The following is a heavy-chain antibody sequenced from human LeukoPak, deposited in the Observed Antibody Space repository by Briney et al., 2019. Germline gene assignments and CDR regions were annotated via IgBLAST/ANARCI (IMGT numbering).Heavy chain of an antibody. CDR3: AARALYSGYDYVY. D-gene: IGHD5-12*01. CDR2: ISWNSGSI. CDR1: GFTFDDYA. V-gene: IGHV3-9*01. J-gene: IGHJ4*02. Sequence: GGSLRLSCAASGFTFDDYAMHWVRQAPGKGLEWVSGISWNSGSIGYADSVKGRFTISRDNAKNSLYLQMNSLRAEDTALYYCAARALYSGYDYVYWGQGTLVTVSS.